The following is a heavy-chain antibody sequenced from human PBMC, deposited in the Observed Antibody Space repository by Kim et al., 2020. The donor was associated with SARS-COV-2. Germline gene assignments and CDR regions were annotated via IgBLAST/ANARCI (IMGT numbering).Heavy chain of an antibody. CDR1: GGTFSSYA. V-gene: IGHV1-69*04. CDR2: IIPILGIA. Sequence: SVKVSCKASGGTFSSYAISWVRQAPGQGLEWMGRIIPILGIANYAQKFQGRVTITADKSTSTAYMELSSLRSEDTAMFYCASDIVVVPAAEYYYYYVMD. D-gene: IGHD2-2*01. CDR3: ASDIVVVPAAEYYYYYVMD. J-gene: IGHJ6*01.